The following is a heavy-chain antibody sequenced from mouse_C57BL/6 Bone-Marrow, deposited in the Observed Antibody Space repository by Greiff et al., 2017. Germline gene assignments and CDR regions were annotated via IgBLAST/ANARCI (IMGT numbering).Heavy chain of an antibody. CDR2: IRNKANNHAT. Sequence: EVHLVESGGGLVQPGGSMKLSCAASGFTFSDAWMDWVRQSPEKGLVWVAEIRNKANNHATYYAESVKGRFTISRDDSKSSVYLQMNSLRAEDTGIYYCTRHLIYYYGSSYSYWYFDVWGTGTTVTVSS. V-gene: IGHV6-6*01. D-gene: IGHD1-1*01. CDR3: TRHLIYYYGSSYSYWYFDV. CDR1: GFTFSDAW. J-gene: IGHJ1*03.